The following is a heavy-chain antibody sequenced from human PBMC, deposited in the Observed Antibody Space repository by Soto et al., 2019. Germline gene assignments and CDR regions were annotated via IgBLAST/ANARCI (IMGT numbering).Heavy chain of an antibody. CDR1: GGSISSYY. CDR2: IYYSGST. CDR3: ARYLGYCSGGSCYEGEFDY. D-gene: IGHD2-15*01. J-gene: IGHJ4*02. V-gene: IGHV4-59*01. Sequence: SETLSLTCTVSGGSISSYYWSWIRQPPGKGLEWIGYIYYSGSTNYNPSLQSRVTISVDTSKNQFSLKLSSVTAADTAVYYCARYLGYCSGGSCYEGEFDYWGQGTLVTVSS.